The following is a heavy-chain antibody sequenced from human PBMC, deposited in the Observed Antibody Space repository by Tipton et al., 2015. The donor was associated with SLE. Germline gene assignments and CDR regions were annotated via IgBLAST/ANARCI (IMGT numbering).Heavy chain of an antibody. J-gene: IGHJ4*02. Sequence: TLSLTCTVSDGSISTSYWSWIRQSPERRLEWIGYIYGNGNTNYNPSLKSRVTMSIDTSKKHFSLTLTSVTAADTAVYYCARSTFLYRKPPNELDYWGQGTLVTVS. D-gene: IGHD1-1*01. CDR3: ARSTFLYRKPPNELDY. CDR2: IYGNGNT. V-gene: IGHV4-59*07. CDR1: DGSISTSY.